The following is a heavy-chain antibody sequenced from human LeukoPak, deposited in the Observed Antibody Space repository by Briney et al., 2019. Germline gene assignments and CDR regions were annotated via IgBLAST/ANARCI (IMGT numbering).Heavy chain of an antibody. J-gene: IGHJ4*02. V-gene: IGHV3-21*01. D-gene: IGHD3-22*01. CDR3: ARIYDTSGYSLDY. Sequence: GGSLRLSCAASGFTFSSYSMNWVRQAPGKGLEWVSSISSSSSYIYYADSVKGRFTISRDNAKNSLYLQMNSLRAEDTAVFYCARIYDTSGYSLDYWGQGTLVTVSS. CDR2: ISSSSSYI. CDR1: GFTFSSYS.